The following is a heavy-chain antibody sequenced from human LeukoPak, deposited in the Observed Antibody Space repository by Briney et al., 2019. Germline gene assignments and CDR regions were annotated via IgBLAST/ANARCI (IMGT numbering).Heavy chain of an antibody. V-gene: IGHV4-59*01. CDR1: GGSISSYY. Sequence: TSETLSLTCTVSGGSISSYYWSWIRQPPGKGLEWIGYIYYSGSTNYNPSLKSRVTISVDTSKNQFSLKLSSVTAADTAVYYCARDRTNHYGMDVWGQGTTVTVSS. D-gene: IGHD1-1*01. CDR3: ARDRTNHYGMDV. J-gene: IGHJ6*02. CDR2: IYYSGST.